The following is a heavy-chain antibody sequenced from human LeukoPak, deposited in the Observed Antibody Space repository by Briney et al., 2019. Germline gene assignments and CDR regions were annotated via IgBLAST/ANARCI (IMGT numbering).Heavy chain of an antibody. CDR1: GFTFSSYA. V-gene: IGHV3-23*01. CDR3: AKGQWALTTNYFDY. J-gene: IGHJ4*02. D-gene: IGHD4-17*01. CDR2: ISGSGGST. Sequence: GGSLRLSCAASGFTFSSYAMSWVRQAPGKGLEWVSAISGSGGSTYYADSVKGRFTISRDNSKNTLYLQMNSLRAEDTAVCYCAKGQWALTTNYFDYWGQGTLVNVSS.